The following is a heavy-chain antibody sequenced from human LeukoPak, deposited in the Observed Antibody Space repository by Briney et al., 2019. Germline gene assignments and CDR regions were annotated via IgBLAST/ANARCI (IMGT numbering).Heavy chain of an antibody. CDR3: TRDRARAGGEILDY. J-gene: IGHJ4*02. CDR2: ISRSGNTI. Sequence: PGGSLRLSCAASGFTFSDYYMTWIRQAPGKGLQWVSYISRSGNTIYYADSLKGRFTISRDNAKNTLYLQMNSLRDEDTAMYYCTRDRARAGGEILDYWGQGTLVTVSS. D-gene: IGHD3-10*01. CDR1: GFTFSDYY. V-gene: IGHV3-11*04.